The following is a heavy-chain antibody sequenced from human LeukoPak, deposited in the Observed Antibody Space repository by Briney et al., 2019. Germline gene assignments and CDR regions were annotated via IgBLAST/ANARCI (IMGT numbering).Heavy chain of an antibody. Sequence: GGSLRLSCAASGFTFSSCWMSWVRQAPGKGLEWVANINQDGSAKDYGGSVEGRFTISRDNAKNSLYLQMNSLTAEDTAVYFCASAPNENYFDFWGQGTLVTVSS. CDR3: ASAPNENYFDF. V-gene: IGHV3-7*01. J-gene: IGHJ4*02. CDR1: GFTFSSCW. CDR2: INQDGSAK.